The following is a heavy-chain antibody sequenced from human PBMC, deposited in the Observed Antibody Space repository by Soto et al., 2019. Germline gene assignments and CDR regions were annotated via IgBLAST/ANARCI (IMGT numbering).Heavy chain of an antibody. Sequence: QVQLVQSGAEVKKPGASVKVSCKASGYTFSSYGISWVRQAPGQGLEWMGWISAYNGNTNYAQKLQGRVIMTTDTSTSTAYMELRSLRSDDTAVYYCAREPPADYYYYYMDVWGTGTTVTVSS. CDR3: AREPPADYYYYYMDV. V-gene: IGHV1-18*01. CDR2: ISAYNGNT. J-gene: IGHJ6*03. CDR1: GYTFSSYG.